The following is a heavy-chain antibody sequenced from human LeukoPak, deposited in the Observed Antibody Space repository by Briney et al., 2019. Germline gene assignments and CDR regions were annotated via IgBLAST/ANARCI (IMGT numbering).Heavy chain of an antibody. D-gene: IGHD5-12*01. CDR1: GGSFSGYY. V-gene: IGHV4-34*01. CDR2: INHSGST. CDR3: ARDRGDGYNMKIFDY. Sequence: SETLSLTCAVYGGSFSGYYWSWIRQPPGKGLEWIGEINHSGSTNYNPSLKSRVTISVDTSKNQFSLKLSSVTAADTAAYYCARDRGDGYNMKIFDYWGQGTLVTVSS. J-gene: IGHJ4*02.